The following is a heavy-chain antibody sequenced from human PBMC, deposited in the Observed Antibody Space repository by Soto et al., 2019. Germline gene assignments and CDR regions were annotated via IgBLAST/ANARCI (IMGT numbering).Heavy chain of an antibody. D-gene: IGHD2-2*01. CDR1: GFTFSRYS. Sequence: GGSLRLSCVASGFTFSRYSMNWVRQAPGKGLEWVASIDIYSNFIYYADSVKGRFTISRENAGNSLFLQMTSLRAEDTAVYYCARDTNLYSSRTDCYVYWGQGTLVTVLL. CDR3: ARDTNLYSSRTDCYVY. J-gene: IGHJ4*02. V-gene: IGHV3-21*01. CDR2: IDIYSNFI.